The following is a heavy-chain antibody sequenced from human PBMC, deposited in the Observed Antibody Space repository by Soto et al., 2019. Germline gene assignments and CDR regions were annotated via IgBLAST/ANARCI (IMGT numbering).Heavy chain of an antibody. V-gene: IGHV1-69*01. D-gene: IGHD3-16*01. CDR1: GGTFSSYA. J-gene: IGHJ6*02. CDR2: IIPIFGTA. CDR3: ARGFYYVFGISAKYYYYGMDV. Sequence: QVQLVQSGAEVKKPGSSVKVSCKASGGTFSSYAISWVRQAPGQGLEWMGGIIPIFGTANYAQKFQGRVTINADESKSTAYMELSSLRSEDTAVYYRARGFYYVFGISAKYYYYGMDVWGQGTTVTVSS.